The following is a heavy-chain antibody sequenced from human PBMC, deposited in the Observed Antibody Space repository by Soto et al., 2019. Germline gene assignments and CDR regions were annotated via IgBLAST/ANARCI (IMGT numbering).Heavy chain of an antibody. CDR1: GFSLSTRGVG. V-gene: IGHV2-5*02. Sequence: QITLKESGPTLGKPTQTLTLTCTFSGFSLSTRGVGVGWIRQPPGKALEWLALIYWDDDKRYSPSLKSRLTINNDTSKKQVVLTMTNMDPLDTATYCCARRRGGAGLIDYWGQGTLVTVSS. J-gene: IGHJ4*02. CDR3: ARRRGGAGLIDY. D-gene: IGHD1-26*01. CDR2: IYWDDDK.